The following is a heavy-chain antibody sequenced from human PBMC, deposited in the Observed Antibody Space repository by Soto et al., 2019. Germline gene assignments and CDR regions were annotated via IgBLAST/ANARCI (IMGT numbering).Heavy chain of an antibody. Sequence: QVQLVQSGAEVKKPGASVKVSCKASGYTFTSYGISWVRQAPGQVLAWMGWISAYNGNTNYAQKLQGRVTMTTDTSTSTAYMELRSLRFDDTAVYYCAREPVRGVLAHYGMDVWGQGTTVTVSS. D-gene: IGHD3-10*01. CDR2: ISAYNGNT. CDR1: GYTFTSYG. J-gene: IGHJ6*02. V-gene: IGHV1-18*01. CDR3: AREPVRGVLAHYGMDV.